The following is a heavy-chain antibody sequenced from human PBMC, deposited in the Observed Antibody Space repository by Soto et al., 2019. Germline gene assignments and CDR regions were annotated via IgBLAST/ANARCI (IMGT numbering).Heavy chain of an antibody. CDR2: SSGSGGST. Sequence: VGSLRLSCAASEFTFSTYAMSWVRQAPGKGLEWVSASSGSGGSTYYADSVKGRFTISRDTSKNTLYLQMNSLRAEDTALYYCAKSYSSNWYDYFDYWGQGTLVTVSS. V-gene: IGHV3-23*01. CDR1: EFTFSTYA. D-gene: IGHD6-13*01. CDR3: AKSYSSNWYDYFDY. J-gene: IGHJ4*02.